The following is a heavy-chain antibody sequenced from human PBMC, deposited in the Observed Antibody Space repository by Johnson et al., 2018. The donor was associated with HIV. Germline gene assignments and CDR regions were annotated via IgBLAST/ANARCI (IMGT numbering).Heavy chain of an antibody. Sequence: QVQLVESGGGVVQPGGSLILSCAASGFTFSSYGMHWVRQAPGKGLEWVAFIRYDRSNKYYADSVKGRFTISRDNSKNTLYLQMNSLRAEDTAVYYCAKDPQSGSYLAEDAFDIWGQGTMVTVSS. D-gene: IGHD1-26*01. CDR1: GFTFSSYG. CDR2: IRYDRSNK. J-gene: IGHJ3*02. V-gene: IGHV3-30*02. CDR3: AKDPQSGSYLAEDAFDI.